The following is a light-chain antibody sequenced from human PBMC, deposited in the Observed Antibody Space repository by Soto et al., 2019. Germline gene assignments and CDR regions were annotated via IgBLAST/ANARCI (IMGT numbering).Light chain of an antibody. J-gene: IGKJ2*01. CDR2: AAS. V-gene: IGKV1-39*01. CDR3: QQSHSTPYT. Sequence: DIQVTQSPPSLSASVGDRVILTCRASQSISNSLNWYQQKPGKAPKVLIHAASSLQSGVPSRFSGGVSGTDFTLTIGGLQPEDFATYFCQQSHSTPYTFGQGTKLEIK. CDR1: QSISNS.